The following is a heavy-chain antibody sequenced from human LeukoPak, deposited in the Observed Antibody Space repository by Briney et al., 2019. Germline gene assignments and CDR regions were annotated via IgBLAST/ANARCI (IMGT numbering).Heavy chain of an antibody. J-gene: IGHJ5*02. CDR2: INHSGST. CDR1: GGSFSGYY. V-gene: IGHV4-34*01. D-gene: IGHD4-17*01. Sequence: SETLSLTCAVYGGSFSGYYWSWILQPPGKGLVWIGEINHSGSTNYTPSLKSRVTISVDTSKNQFSLKLSSVTAADTAVYYCARVYGDYVLYWFDPWGQGTLVTVSS. CDR3: ARVYGDYVLYWFDP.